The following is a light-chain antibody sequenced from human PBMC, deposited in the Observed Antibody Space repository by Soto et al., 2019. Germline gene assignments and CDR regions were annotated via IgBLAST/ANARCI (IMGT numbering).Light chain of an antibody. CDR1: SSDIGTYNG. CDR2: EVS. CDR3: SSYTSSNTWV. J-gene: IGLJ3*02. Sequence: QSALTQPPSVSGSPGQSVTISCTGTSSDIGTYNGVSWYQQPPGTAPKLMISEVSNRPSGVPDRFSGSKSGNTASLTISGLQAEDDADYYCSSYTSSNTWVFGGGTKVTVL. V-gene: IGLV2-18*02.